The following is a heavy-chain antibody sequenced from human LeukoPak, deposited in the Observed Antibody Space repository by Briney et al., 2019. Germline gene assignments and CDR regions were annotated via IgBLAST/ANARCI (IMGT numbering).Heavy chain of an antibody. J-gene: IGHJ3*02. CDR2: ISGGGGST. V-gene: IGHV3-23*01. CDR3: AKNVGRAVAGTSAFDI. Sequence: GGSLRLSCEVSGLTSSSYAMSWVRQAPGKGLEWVSGISGGGGSTYYADSVKGRFTISRDNSRNTLYLQVNCLRAEDTAVYYCAKNVGRAVAGTSAFDIWGQGTMVIVSS. CDR1: GLTSSSYA. D-gene: IGHD6-19*01.